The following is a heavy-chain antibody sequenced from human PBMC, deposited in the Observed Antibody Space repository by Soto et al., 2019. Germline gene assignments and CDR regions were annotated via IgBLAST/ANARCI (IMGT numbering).Heavy chain of an antibody. CDR3: ARASGRYCSGGSCLPNDY. CDR2: IWYDGSNK. V-gene: IGHV3-33*01. D-gene: IGHD2-15*01. Sequence: PGGSLRLSCAASGFTFSSYGMHWVRQAPGKGLEWVAVIWYDGSNKYYADSVKGRFTISRDNSKNTLYLQMNSLRAEDTAVYYCARASGRYCSGGSCLPNDYWGQGTLVTVSS. CDR1: GFTFSSYG. J-gene: IGHJ4*02.